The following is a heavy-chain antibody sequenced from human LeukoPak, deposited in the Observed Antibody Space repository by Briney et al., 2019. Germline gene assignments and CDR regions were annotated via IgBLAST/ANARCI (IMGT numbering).Heavy chain of an antibody. J-gene: IGHJ4*02. Sequence: SETLSLTCTVSGGSISSYYWSWIRQPPGKGLGWIGYIYYSGSTNYNPSLKSRVTISVDTSKNQFSLKLSSVTAADTAVYYCARDRNYGWRYFDYWGQGTLVTVSS. D-gene: IGHD3-16*01. V-gene: IGHV4-59*01. CDR1: GGSISSYY. CDR3: ARDRNYGWRYFDY. CDR2: IYYSGST.